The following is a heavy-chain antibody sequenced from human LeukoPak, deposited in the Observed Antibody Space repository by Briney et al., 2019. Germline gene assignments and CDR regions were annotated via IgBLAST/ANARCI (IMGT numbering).Heavy chain of an antibody. CDR3: ARESWTYIWGSYRYSVGAFDI. CDR1: GGSISSGGYY. CDR2: IYYSGST. V-gene: IGHV4-31*03. J-gene: IGHJ3*02. D-gene: IGHD3-16*02. Sequence: SQTLSLTCTVSGGSISSGGYYWSWIRQHPGKGLEWIGYIYYSGSTYYNPSLKSRVTISVDTSKNQFSLKLSSVTAADTAVYYCARESWTYIWGSYRYSVGAFDIWGQGTMVTVSS.